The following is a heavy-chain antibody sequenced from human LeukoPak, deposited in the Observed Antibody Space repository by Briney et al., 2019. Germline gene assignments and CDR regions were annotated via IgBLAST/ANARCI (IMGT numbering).Heavy chain of an antibody. Sequence: GGSLRLSCAASGFTFDDYAMSWVRQAPGKGLEWVSGINWNGGSTGYADSVKGRFTISRDNAKNSLYLQMNSLRAEDTALYYCARRDIVVVPAAIFGAFDIWGQGTMVTVSS. CDR1: GFTFDDYA. D-gene: IGHD2-2*02. J-gene: IGHJ3*02. V-gene: IGHV3-20*04. CDR3: ARRDIVVVPAAIFGAFDI. CDR2: INWNGGST.